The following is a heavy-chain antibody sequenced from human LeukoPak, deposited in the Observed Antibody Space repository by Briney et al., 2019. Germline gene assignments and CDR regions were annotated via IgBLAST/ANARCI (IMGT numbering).Heavy chain of an antibody. D-gene: IGHD6-13*01. CDR2: VNGNGDTT. CDR1: GSIFTTYT. J-gene: IGHJ4*02. V-gene: IGHV3-64*04. Sequence: GGSLRLSCSASGSIFTTYTMYWVRQAPGKGLEFVSVVNGNGDTTYYTDSVKGRFTISRDNSKNTLYLQMNSLRAEDTAVYYCARAYSSSWYFGYWGQGTLVTVSS. CDR3: ARAYSSSWYFGY.